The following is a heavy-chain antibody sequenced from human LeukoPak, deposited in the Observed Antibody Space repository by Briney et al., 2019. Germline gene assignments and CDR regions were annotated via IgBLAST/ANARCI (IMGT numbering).Heavy chain of an antibody. Sequence: PGGSLRLSCAASGFTFSSYSMNWGRQAPGKGLEWVSSICSSSSYIYYADSVKGRFTISRDNAKNSLYLQMNSLRAEDTAVYYCARDRDPIVVVTADAFDIWGQGTMVTVSS. J-gene: IGHJ3*02. CDR2: ICSSSSYI. D-gene: IGHD2-21*02. V-gene: IGHV3-21*01. CDR3: ARDRDPIVVVTADAFDI. CDR1: GFTFSSYS.